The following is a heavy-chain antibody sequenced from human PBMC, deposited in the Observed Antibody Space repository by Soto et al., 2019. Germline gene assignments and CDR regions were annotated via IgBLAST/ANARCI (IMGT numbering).Heavy chain of an antibody. J-gene: IGHJ5*02. D-gene: IGHD4-17*01. CDR1: GYTFTSYG. CDR2: ISAYNGNT. V-gene: IGHV1-18*01. Sequence: QVPLVQSGAEVKKPGASVKVSCKASGYTFTSYGISWVRQAPGQGLEWMGWISAYNGNTNYAQKLQGRVTMTTDTSTSTAYMELRSLRADDTAVYYCARAMLTVTTEPLESDPWGQGTLVTVSS. CDR3: ARAMLTVTTEPLESDP.